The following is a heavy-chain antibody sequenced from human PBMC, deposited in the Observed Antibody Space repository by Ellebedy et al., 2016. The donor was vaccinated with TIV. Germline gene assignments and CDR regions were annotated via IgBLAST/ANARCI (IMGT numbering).Heavy chain of an antibody. CDR3: ARDKFPDLYYNSGSYFLDY. CDR2: IKQDGSEN. CDR1: GFPFSTYW. Sequence: GESLKISCAASGFPFSTYWMTWVRRAPGKGLEWVANIKQDGSENFYVDSVKGRFTISRDNAKNSLYLQMNSLRAEDTAVYYCARDKFPDLYYNSGSYFLDYWGQGTLVTVSS. J-gene: IGHJ4*02. V-gene: IGHV3-7*01. D-gene: IGHD3-10*01.